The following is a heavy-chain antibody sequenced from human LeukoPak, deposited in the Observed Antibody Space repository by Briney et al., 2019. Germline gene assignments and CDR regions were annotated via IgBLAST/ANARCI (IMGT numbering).Heavy chain of an antibody. Sequence: GGSLRLSCAASGFTFSSYSMSWVRQAPGKGLEWVSSISSSSSYIYYADSLKGRFTISRDNAKNSLYLQMNSLRAEDTAVYYCAKDRLKVAGNNWFDPWGQGTLVTVSS. D-gene: IGHD6-19*01. CDR2: ISSSSSYI. CDR1: GFTFSSYS. J-gene: IGHJ5*02. CDR3: AKDRLKVAGNNWFDP. V-gene: IGHV3-21*04.